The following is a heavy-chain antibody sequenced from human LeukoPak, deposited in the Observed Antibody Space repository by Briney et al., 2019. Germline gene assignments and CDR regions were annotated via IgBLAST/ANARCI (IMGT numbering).Heavy chain of an antibody. D-gene: IGHD1-26*01. V-gene: IGHV1-8*01. J-gene: IGHJ4*02. CDR3: ARSKVGTSTLPIDY. CDR1: GYTFTNYD. CDR2: MNPNSGNT. Sequence: ASVKVSCKASGYTFTNYDINWVRQATGQGLEWMGWMNPNSGNTGYAQKFQGRVTMTRNTSITAAYMELSSLRSEDTAVYYCARSKVGTSTLPIDYWGQGTLVTVSS.